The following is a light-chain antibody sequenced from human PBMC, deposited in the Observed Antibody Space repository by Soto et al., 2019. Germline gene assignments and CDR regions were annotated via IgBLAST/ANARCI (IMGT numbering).Light chain of an antibody. V-gene: IGLV1-44*01. CDR3: AAWDDSLDGRVV. CDR1: SSNIGSNT. CDR2: SNN. J-gene: IGLJ2*01. Sequence: QSVLTQPPSASGTPGQRFTISCSGSSSNIGSNTVNWYQHLPGTAPKLLIYSNNVRPSGVPDRFSGSISGTSASLAISGLQSEDEADDYCAAWDDSLDGRVVFGGGTKHTVL.